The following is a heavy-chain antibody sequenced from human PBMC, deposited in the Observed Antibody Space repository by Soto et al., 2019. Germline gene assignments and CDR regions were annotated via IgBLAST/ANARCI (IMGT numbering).Heavy chain of an antibody. D-gene: IGHD3-3*01. CDR2: IYYTGST. CDR1: GGSISNYF. Sequence: QVELQESGPGLVKPSEALSLTCSVSGGSISNYFWSWIRQPPGKGLEWIGYIYYTGSTNFNPSLKSRVTMSVDTSKNQFSLRLSSVTAADTTVYYCARGVFWSGSQIYYLDYWGQGSLVTVSS. CDR3: ARGVFWSGSQIYYLDY. J-gene: IGHJ4*02. V-gene: IGHV4-59*01.